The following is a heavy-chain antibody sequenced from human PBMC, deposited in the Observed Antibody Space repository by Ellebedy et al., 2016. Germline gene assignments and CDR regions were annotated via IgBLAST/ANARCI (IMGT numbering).Heavy chain of an antibody. Sequence: SETLSLTCTVSGGSISSSSYYWGWIRQPPGKGLEWIGSIHYSGSTYYNPSLKSRVTISVDTSKNQFSLKLSSVTAADTAVYYCASQDIVVVVAEESFDYWGQGTLVTVSS. V-gene: IGHV4-39*01. D-gene: IGHD2-15*01. CDR1: GGSISSSSYY. J-gene: IGHJ4*02. CDR2: IHYSGST. CDR3: ASQDIVVVVAEESFDY.